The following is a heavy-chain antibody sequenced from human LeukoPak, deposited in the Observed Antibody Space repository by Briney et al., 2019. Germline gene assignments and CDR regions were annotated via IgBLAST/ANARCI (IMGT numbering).Heavy chain of an antibody. J-gene: IGHJ5*02. CDR2: INPNSGGT. V-gene: IGHV1-2*02. CDR3: ARADRLDGGPYLIGP. D-gene: IGHD2-21*01. Sequence: ASVKVSCKTSGYTFTDYYLHWVRQAPGQGLEWMGWINPNSGGTSSAQKFQGRVTMTRDTSIATVYMEVTWLTSDDTAIYYCARADRLDGGPYLIGPWGQGTLVTVSS. CDR1: GYTFTDYY.